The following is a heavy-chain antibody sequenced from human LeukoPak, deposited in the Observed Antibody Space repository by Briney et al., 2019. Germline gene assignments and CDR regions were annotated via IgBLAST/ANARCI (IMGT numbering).Heavy chain of an antibody. D-gene: IGHD2-2*01. V-gene: IGHV1-46*01. J-gene: IGHJ4*02. CDR3: ARDDCSSTSCYPPSLIDY. Sequence: GASVKVSCKASGGTFTSYYMHWVRQAPGQGLEWMGIINPSGGSTSYAQKFQGRVTMTRDTSTSTVYMELSSLRSEDTAVYYCARDDCSSTSCYPPSLIDYWGQGTLVTVSS. CDR1: GGTFTSYY. CDR2: INPSGGST.